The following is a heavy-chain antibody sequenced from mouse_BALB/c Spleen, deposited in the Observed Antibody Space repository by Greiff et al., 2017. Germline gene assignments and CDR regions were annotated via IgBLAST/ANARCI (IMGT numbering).Heavy chain of an antibody. CDR1: GFTFSDYY. J-gene: IGHJ4*01. D-gene: IGHD1-1*01. CDR3: ARAATVVENYYAMDY. Sequence: EVQRVESGGGLVKPGGSLKLSCAASGFTFSDYYMYWVRQTPEKRLEWVATISDGGSYTYYPDSVKGRFTISRDNAKNNLYLQMSSLKSEDTAMYYCARAATVVENYYAMDYWGQGTSVTVSS. CDR2: ISDGGSYT. V-gene: IGHV5-4*02.